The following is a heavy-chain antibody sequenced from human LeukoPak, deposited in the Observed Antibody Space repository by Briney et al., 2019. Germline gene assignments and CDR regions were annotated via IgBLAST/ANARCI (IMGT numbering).Heavy chain of an antibody. CDR3: ARPGAMVRGVPFSYYYGMDV. D-gene: IGHD3-10*01. V-gene: IGHV4-39*01. CDR1: GGSISSSSYY. CDR2: IYYSGST. Sequence: PSETLSLTCTVSGGSISSSSYYWGWTRQPPGKGLEWIGSIYYSGSTYYNPSLKSRVTISVDTSKNQFSLKLSSVTAADTAVYYCARPGAMVRGVPFSYYYGMDVWGQGTTVTVSS. J-gene: IGHJ6*02.